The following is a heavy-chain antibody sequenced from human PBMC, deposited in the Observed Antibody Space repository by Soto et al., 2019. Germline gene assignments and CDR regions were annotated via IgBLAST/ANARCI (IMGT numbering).Heavy chain of an antibody. J-gene: IGHJ4*02. CDR2: IERGGSPI. V-gene: IGHV3-48*03. Sequence: PGGSLRLSCATSGFTFSSYEMNWVRQAPGKGLEWISYIERGGSPIYYADSVKGRFTISRDNARNSLFLQMNSLRAEDTAIYYCASKIFGTTYSGYSYRGTLLSV. D-gene: IGHD1-7*01. CDR3: ASKIFGTTYSGY. CDR1: GFTFSSYE.